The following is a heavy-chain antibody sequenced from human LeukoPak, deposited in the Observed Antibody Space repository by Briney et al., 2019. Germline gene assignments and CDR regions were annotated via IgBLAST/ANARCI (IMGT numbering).Heavy chain of an antibody. V-gene: IGHV3-21*01. J-gene: IGHJ6*03. CDR1: GFTFSSYS. CDR2: ISSSSSYI. CDR3: ARDGNVNYYYMDV. Sequence: KPGGSLRLSCAASGFTFSSYSMNWVRQAPGKGLEWVSSISSSSSYIYYADSVKGRFTISRDNAKNSLYLQMNSLRAEDTAVYYCARDGNVNYYYMDVWGKGTTVTVSS. D-gene: IGHD4-23*01.